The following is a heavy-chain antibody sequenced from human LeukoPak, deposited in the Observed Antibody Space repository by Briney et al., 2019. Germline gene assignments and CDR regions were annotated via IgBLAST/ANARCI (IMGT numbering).Heavy chain of an antibody. CDR2: ISGSGDNT. J-gene: IGHJ4*02. V-gene: IGHV3-23*01. D-gene: IGHD4-17*01. CDR3: AKKTSEYGDASPPDY. Sequence: GGSLRLSCAASGFTFSRHAMSWVRQAPGKGLEWVSGISGSGDNTYSADSVKGRFTISRDNSKNTLYLQMNSLRAEGTAVYYCAKKTSEYGDASPPDYWGQGTLVTVSS. CDR1: GFTFSRHA.